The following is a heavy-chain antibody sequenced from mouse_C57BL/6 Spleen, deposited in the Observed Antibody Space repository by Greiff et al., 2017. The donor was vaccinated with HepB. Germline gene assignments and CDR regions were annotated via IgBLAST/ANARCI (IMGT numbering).Heavy chain of an antibody. CDR2: IDPSDSYT. CDR1: GYTFTSYW. CDR3: ARSEGMRDYDETWFAY. V-gene: IGHV1-69*01. Sequence: VQLQQPGAELVMPGASVKLSCKASGYTFTSYWMHWVKQRPGQGLEWIGEIDPSDSYTNYNQKFKGKSTLTVDKSSSTAYMQLSSLTSEDSAVYYCARSEGMRDYDETWFAYWGQGTLVTVSA. J-gene: IGHJ3*01. D-gene: IGHD2-4*01.